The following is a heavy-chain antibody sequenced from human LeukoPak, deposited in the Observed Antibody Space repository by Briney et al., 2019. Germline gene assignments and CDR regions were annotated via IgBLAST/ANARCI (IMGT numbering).Heavy chain of an antibody. D-gene: IGHD3-10*01. CDR1: GFTFSGYV. J-gene: IGHJ5*02. V-gene: IGHV3-21*01. Sequence: WSLRLSCAASGFTFSGYVMTWVRQAPGKGLECVSSITFSSSHIYYADSVKGRFTISRDNTKDSLYLQMNSLRAEDTAIYYCARGPQFSGPGWFDPWGQGTPVTVSS. CDR3: ARGPQFSGPGWFDP. CDR2: ITFSSSHI.